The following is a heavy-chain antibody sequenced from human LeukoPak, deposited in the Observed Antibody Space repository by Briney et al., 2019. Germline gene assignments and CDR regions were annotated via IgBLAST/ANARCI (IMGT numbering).Heavy chain of an antibody. CDR1: GFTFADSA. V-gene: IGHV3-49*03. Sequence: PGGSLRLSCTTSGFTFADSAMYWFRQAPGKTPEWVGLIKSTSKGGTTQYAASLKGRFDISRDDSKSIAYLQMNSLETEDTGFYYCVWGSGWHRWGQGTLVIVSS. J-gene: IGHJ5*02. CDR3: VWGSGWHR. CDR2: IKSTSKGGTT. D-gene: IGHD6-19*01.